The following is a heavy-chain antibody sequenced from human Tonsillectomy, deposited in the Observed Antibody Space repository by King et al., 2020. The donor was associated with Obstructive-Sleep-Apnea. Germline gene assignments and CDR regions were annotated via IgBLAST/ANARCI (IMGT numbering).Heavy chain of an antibody. CDR2: IYYSGST. CDR1: GGSISSSSFY. CDR3: ARVDTASDY. Sequence: QLQESGPGLVKPSETLSLTCTVSGGSISSSSFYWGWIRQPPGKGLEWIGTIYYSGSTYYNPSLKSRVTISVDTSKNQFSLKLSSVTAADTAVYYCARVDTASDYWGQGTLVTVSS. D-gene: IGHD5-18*01. J-gene: IGHJ4*02. V-gene: IGHV4-39*07.